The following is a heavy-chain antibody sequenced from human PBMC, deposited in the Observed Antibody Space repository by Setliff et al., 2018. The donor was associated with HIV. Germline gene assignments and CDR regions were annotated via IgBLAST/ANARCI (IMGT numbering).Heavy chain of an antibody. D-gene: IGHD3-9*01. V-gene: IGHV1-46*01. CDR3: ARVPILRYASPVDM. Sequence: ASVKVSCKASGYTFTSYYIHWVRQAPGQGLEWMGEINPSGGSTSYSEKFRGRATMTRDTSRSTVYMELSSLRFDVTAVYYCARVPILRYASPVDMWGQGTLVTVSS. J-gene: IGHJ4*02. CDR2: INPSGGST. CDR1: GYTFTSYY.